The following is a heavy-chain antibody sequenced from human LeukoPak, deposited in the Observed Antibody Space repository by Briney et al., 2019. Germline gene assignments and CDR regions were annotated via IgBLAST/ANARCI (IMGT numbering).Heavy chain of an antibody. Sequence: SETLSLTCAVSGGYTSAYYWNWIRQPPGKGLEWIGYIFTGSTTYNPSLKSRVTISVDTSKNQFSLKLSSVTAADTAVYYCARRLRTYFDYWGQGSLVTVSS. CDR1: GGYTSAYY. CDR3: ARRLRTYFDY. CDR2: IFTGST. V-gene: IGHV4-4*09. J-gene: IGHJ4*02.